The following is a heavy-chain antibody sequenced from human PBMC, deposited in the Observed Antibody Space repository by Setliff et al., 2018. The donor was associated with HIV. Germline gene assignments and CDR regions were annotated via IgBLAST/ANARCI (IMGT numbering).Heavy chain of an antibody. Sequence: SVKVSCKASGGTFSSYAISWVRQAPGQGLEWMGGIIPILGIANYAQKFQGRVTITADKSTSTAYMELSSLRSEDTAVYYCASPFGVVTLNYYYYMDVWCKGTTVTVS. CDR3: ASPFGVVTLNYYYYMDV. J-gene: IGHJ6*03. D-gene: IGHD3-3*01. CDR2: IIPILGIA. CDR1: GGTFSSYA. V-gene: IGHV1-69*10.